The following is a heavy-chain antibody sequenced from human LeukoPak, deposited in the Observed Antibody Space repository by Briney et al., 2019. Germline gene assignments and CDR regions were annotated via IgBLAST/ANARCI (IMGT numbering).Heavy chain of an antibody. CDR3: AKDHCSSTSCYYYFDY. V-gene: IGHV3-30*02. J-gene: IGHJ4*02. CDR1: GFTFSSYG. Sequence: GGSLSLSCAASGFTFSSYGMHWVRQAPGKGLEWVAFIRYDGSNKYYADSVKGRFTISRDNSKNTLYLQMNSLRAEDTAVYYCAKDHCSSTSCYYYFDYWGQGTLVTVSS. CDR2: IRYDGSNK. D-gene: IGHD2-2*01.